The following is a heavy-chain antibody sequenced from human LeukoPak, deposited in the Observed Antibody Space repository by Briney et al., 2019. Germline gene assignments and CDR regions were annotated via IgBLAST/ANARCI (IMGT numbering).Heavy chain of an antibody. CDR1: GGSFSGYY. CDR2: INHSGST. D-gene: IGHD3-22*01. J-gene: IGHJ4*02. V-gene: IGHV4-34*01. Sequence: PSETLSLTCAVYGGSFSGYYWSWIRQPPGKGLEWIGEINHSGSTNYNPSLKSRVTISVDTSKNQFSLKLSSVTAADTAVYYRARRNYYDSSGLRYWGQGTLVTVSS. CDR3: ARRNYYDSSGLRY.